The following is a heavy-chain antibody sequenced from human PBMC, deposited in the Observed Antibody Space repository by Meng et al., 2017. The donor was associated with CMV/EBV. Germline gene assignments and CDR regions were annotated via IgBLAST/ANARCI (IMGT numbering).Heavy chain of an antibody. J-gene: IGHJ5*02. Sequence: ETLSLTCAASGFTFSSYSMNWVRQAPGKGLEWVSSISSSSSYIYYADSLKGRFTISRDNAKNSLYLQMNSLRAEDTAVYYCARDRQWPSPGGWFDPWGQGTLVTVSS. D-gene: IGHD6-19*01. CDR1: GFTFSSYS. CDR3: ARDRQWPSPGGWFDP. V-gene: IGHV3-21*01. CDR2: ISSSSSYI.